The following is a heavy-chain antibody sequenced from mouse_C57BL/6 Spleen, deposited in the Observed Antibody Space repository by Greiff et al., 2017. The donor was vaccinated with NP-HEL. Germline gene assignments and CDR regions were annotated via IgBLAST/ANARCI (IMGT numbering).Heavy chain of an antibody. J-gene: IGHJ2*01. CDR3: ARADWAYFDY. CDR2: IYPGDGDT. V-gene: IGHV1-80*01. Sequence: VQLQQSGAELVKPGASVKISCKASGYAFSSYWLNWVKRRPGKGLEGIGQIYPGDGDTNYNGKLKGKATLTADKSSSTAYMQLSSLTSEDSAVYFCARADWAYFDYWGQGTTLTVSS. CDR1: GYAFSSYW. D-gene: IGHD4-1*01.